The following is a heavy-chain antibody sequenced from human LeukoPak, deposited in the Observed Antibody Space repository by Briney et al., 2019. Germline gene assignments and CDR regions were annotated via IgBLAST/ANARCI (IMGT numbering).Heavy chain of an antibody. V-gene: IGHV1-2*02. CDR3: ARDVIVEATRRAFDI. J-gene: IGHJ3*02. CDR2: INPNSGGT. CDR1: GYTFTGYY. Sequence: VASVKDSCKASGYTFTGYYMHWVRQAPGQGLEWMGWINPNSGGTNYAQKFQGRVTMTRDTSISTAYMELSRLRSDDTAVYYCARDVIVEATRRAFDIWCQGTMVTVSS. D-gene: IGHD1-26*01.